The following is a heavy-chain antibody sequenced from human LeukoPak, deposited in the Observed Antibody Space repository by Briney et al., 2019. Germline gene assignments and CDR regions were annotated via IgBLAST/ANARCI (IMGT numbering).Heavy chain of an antibody. CDR3: ASGREILPDAFNF. J-gene: IGHJ3*01. D-gene: IGHD1-26*01. CDR2: ISTRSGYK. CDR1: GFTFSSYW. V-gene: IGHV3-21*01. Sequence: GGSLRLSCAASGFTFSSYWMNWVRQAPGKGLEWVSAISTRSGYKHYADSVKDRFTIYRDNAKNSLYLQMNSLRAEDTALYYCASGREILPDAFNFWGQGTTVTVSS.